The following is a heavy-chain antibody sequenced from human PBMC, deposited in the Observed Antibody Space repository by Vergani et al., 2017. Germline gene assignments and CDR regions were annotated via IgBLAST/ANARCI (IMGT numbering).Heavy chain of an antibody. D-gene: IGHD3-3*01. J-gene: IGHJ3*02. CDR3: ATPRSYYDCWSGHYDAFDI. Sequence: EVQLVQSGAEVKKPGESLKISCKGSGYSFTSYWIGWVRQMPGKGLEWMGIICPGDSDTRYSPSFQGQVTISADKSISTAYLQWSSLKASDTAMYYCATPRSYYDCWSGHYDAFDIWGQGTMVTVSS. V-gene: IGHV5-51*01. CDR1: GYSFTSYW. CDR2: ICPGDSDT.